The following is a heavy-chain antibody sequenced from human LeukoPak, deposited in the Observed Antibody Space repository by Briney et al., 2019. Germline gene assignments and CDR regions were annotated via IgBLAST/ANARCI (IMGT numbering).Heavy chain of an antibody. CDR3: ASTPPGSYGYGDFDY. CDR2: MNPNSGNT. CDR1: GYTFTSYD. D-gene: IGHD5-18*01. Sequence: ASVKVSCKASGYTFTSYDINWVRQATGQGLEWMGWMNPNSGNTSYAQKFQGRVTMTRDTSTSTVYMELSSLRSEDTAVYYCASTPPGSYGYGDFDYWGQGTLVTVSS. V-gene: IGHV1-8*01. J-gene: IGHJ4*02.